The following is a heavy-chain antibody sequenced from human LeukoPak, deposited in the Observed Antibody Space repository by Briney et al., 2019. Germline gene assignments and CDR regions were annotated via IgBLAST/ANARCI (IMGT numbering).Heavy chain of an antibody. CDR3: ARRGGDMPARGFMDV. D-gene: IGHD3-16*01. V-gene: IGHV4-30-4*07. CDR1: GDSITSGGYS. Sequence: SQTLSLTCVVSGDSITSGGYSWSWIRQPPGKGLEWVGYIYDSGIAFYNPSLKSRVTMSVDTSKNHFFLSLRSVTAADTAVYYCARRGGDMPARGFMDVWGKGTTVTVSS. J-gene: IGHJ6*03. CDR2: IYDSGIA.